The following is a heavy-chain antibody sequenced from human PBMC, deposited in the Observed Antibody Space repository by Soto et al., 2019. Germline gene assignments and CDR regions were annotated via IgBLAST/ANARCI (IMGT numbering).Heavy chain of an antibody. D-gene: IGHD6-13*01. CDR2: IYPGDSDT. CDR3: AVPGGRAAAAGGRHYYYGMDV. V-gene: IGHV5-51*01. Sequence: GESLKISCKGSGYSFTSYWIGWVRQMPGKGLEWMGIIYPGDSDTRYSPSFQGQVTISADKSISTAYLQWSSLKASDTAMYYCAVPGGRAAAAGGRHYYYGMDVWGQGTRVTVSS. CDR1: GYSFTSYW. J-gene: IGHJ6*02.